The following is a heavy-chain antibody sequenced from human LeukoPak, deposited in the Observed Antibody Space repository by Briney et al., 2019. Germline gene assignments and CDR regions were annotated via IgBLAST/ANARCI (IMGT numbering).Heavy chain of an antibody. CDR3: ARLCYYDSSGYHHYYYYMDV. V-gene: IGHV1-18*04. D-gene: IGHD3-22*01. Sequence: ASVKVSCKASGYTFTGYYMHWVRQAPGQGLEWMGWISAYNGNTNYAQKLQGRVTMTTDTSTSTAYMELRSLRSDDTAVYYCARLCYYDSSGYHHYYYYMDVWGKGTTVTISS. CDR2: ISAYNGNT. J-gene: IGHJ6*03. CDR1: GYTFTGYY.